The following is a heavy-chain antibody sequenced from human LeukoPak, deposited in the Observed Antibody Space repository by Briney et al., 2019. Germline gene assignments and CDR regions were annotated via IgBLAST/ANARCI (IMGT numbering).Heavy chain of an antibody. CDR3: ARDTLFSSGDY. D-gene: IGHD3-22*01. CDR1: GYPFNNYD. J-gene: IGHJ4*02. Sequence: ASVKVSCKASGYPFNNYDINWVRQATGQGLEWMGWMNPHSGKTGYAQNFQGRVTMTRDTSISTAYMELSSLRSDDTAVYYCARDTLFSSGDYWGQGTLVTVSS. V-gene: IGHV1-8*01. CDR2: MNPHSGKT.